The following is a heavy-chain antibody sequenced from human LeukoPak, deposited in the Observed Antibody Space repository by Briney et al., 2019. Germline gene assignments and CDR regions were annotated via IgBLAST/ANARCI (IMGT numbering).Heavy chain of an antibody. D-gene: IGHD3-10*01. CDR2: VYSSGST. CDR3: ARTPLRGASFFTSYPNWFDT. V-gene: IGHV4-61*02. J-gene: IGHJ5*02. Sequence: SETLSLTCTVSGGSISSGSYYWSWIRQPAGKGLEWIGRVYSSGSTDYNPSLKSRLSISVDTSKIQYSLRLSSVTVADTAVYYCARTPLRGASFFTSYPNWFDTWGQGTLVTVSS. CDR1: GGSISSGSYY.